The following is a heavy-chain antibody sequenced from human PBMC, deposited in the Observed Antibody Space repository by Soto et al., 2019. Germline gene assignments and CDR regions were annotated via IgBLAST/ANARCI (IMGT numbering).Heavy chain of an antibody. D-gene: IGHD6-19*01. CDR3: ARDNRAAGYYYYGVDV. CDR1: GYTFTSYG. Sequence: VKVSCKASGYTFTSYGISWVRQAPGQGLEWMGWISAYNGNTNYAQKLQGRVTMTTDTSTSTAYMELRSLRSDDTAVYYCARDNRAAGYYYYGVDVWGQGTTVTVSS. V-gene: IGHV1-18*01. J-gene: IGHJ6*02. CDR2: ISAYNGNT.